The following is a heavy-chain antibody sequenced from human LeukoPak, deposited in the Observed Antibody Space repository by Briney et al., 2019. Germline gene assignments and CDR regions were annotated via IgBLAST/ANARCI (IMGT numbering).Heavy chain of an antibody. CDR1: GGSISSVDHY. V-gene: IGHV4-30-4*01. CDR3: ARGGDYGDNRFDP. D-gene: IGHD4-17*01. Sequence: PSQTLSLTCTVSGGSISSVDHYWSWIRQPPGKGLEWIGYIYYSGSAYYNPALKSRVSISVDTSKNQFSLKLSSVTAADTAVYYCARGGDYGDNRFDPWGQGTLVTVSS. CDR2: IYYSGSA. J-gene: IGHJ5*02.